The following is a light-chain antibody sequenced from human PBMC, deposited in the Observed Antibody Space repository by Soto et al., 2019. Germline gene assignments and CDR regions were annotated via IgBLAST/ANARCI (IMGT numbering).Light chain of an antibody. J-gene: IGKJ4*01. V-gene: IGKV1-33*01. CDR2: EAS. CDR3: QQYDDLPFT. CDR1: QAMGNY. Sequence: DIQMTQSPSSLSASVGDRVTITCQASQAMGNYLTWYQQKPGKAPKLLIYEASNLETGVPSRFSGSGSGTDFTFTINSLQPEDIATYYCQQYDDLPFTFGGGTKVEIK.